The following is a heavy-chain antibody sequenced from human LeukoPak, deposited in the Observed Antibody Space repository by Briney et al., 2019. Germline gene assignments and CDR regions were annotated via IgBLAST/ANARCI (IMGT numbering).Heavy chain of an antibody. V-gene: IGHV4-4*07. CDR1: GDSISNYY. CDR3: ARDYHESTGYSFDS. CDR2: IHTSGTA. Sequence: PSETLSLICTVPGDSISNYYWSWIRQPAGKGLEWIGRIHTSGTANYNPPLKSRVSISTDRSKNQVYLKLSSVTAADTAVYYCARDYHESTGYSFDSWGQGSLVSVSS. J-gene: IGHJ4*02. D-gene: IGHD3-22*01.